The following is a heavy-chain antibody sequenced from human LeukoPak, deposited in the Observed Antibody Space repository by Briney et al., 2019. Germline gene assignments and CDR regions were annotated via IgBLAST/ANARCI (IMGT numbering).Heavy chain of an antibody. Sequence: SETLSLTCTVSGGSISSSSYCWGWLRQPPGRGLEWNGSICYSGSTFYNPSLKSRVTLSVDTSKNQFSLKLSSVTAADTAVYYCARTENFIPEDCFDPWGQGTLVTVSS. V-gene: IGHV4-39*01. D-gene: IGHD2-2*02. CDR3: ARTENFIPEDCFDP. J-gene: IGHJ5*02. CDR1: GGSISSSSYC. CDR2: ICYSGST.